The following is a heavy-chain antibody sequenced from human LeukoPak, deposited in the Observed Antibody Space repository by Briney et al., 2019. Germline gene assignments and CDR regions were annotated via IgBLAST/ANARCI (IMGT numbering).Heavy chain of an antibody. CDR2: INHSGST. D-gene: IGHD3-22*01. J-gene: IGHJ4*02. V-gene: IGHV4-39*07. CDR1: GGSISSSSYS. CDR3: ARGLRYYDSSGYGY. Sequence: SETLSLTCTVSGGSISSSSYSWGWIRQPPGKGLEWIGEINHSGSTNYNPSLKSRVTISVDTSKNQFSLKLSSVTAADTAVYYCARGLRYYDSSGYGYWGQGTLVTVSS.